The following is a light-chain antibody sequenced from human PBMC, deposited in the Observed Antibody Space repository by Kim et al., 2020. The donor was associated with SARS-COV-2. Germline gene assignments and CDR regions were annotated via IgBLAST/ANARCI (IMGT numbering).Light chain of an antibody. J-gene: IGKJ4*01. CDR2: WAS. Sequence: DIVMTQSPDSLAVSLGERATINCKSSQSVLYSSNNKNYLAWYQQKPGQPPKLLIYWASTREFGVPDRFSGSGSGTDFTLTISSLQAEDVAVYYCQQYYSTPLTFGGGTKLEI. V-gene: IGKV4-1*01. CDR1: QSVLYSSNNKNY. CDR3: QQYYSTPLT.